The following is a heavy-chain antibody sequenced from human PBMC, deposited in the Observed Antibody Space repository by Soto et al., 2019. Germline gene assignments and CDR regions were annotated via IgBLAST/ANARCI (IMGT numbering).Heavy chain of an antibody. CDR2: ISAYNGNT. CDR1: GYTFTSYG. Sequence: QVQLVQSGAEVKKPGASVKVSCKASGYTFTSYGISWVRQAPGQGLEWMGWISAYNGNTNYAQKLQGRVTMTTDTSTSTAYMELKSLRSVDSAVYSCARAYTPGYSSRWYQSIKGWFDPCVQGTLVTVSS. CDR3: ARAYTPGYSSRWYQSIKGWFDP. V-gene: IGHV1-18*01. D-gene: IGHD6-13*01. J-gene: IGHJ5*01.